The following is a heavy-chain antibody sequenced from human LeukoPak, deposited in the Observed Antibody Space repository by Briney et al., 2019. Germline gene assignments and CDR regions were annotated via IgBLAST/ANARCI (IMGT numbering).Heavy chain of an antibody. V-gene: IGHV4-4*07. J-gene: IGHJ4*02. CDR2: IYSSGDT. CDR1: DGSISGYY. Sequence: SETLSLTCTVSDGSISGYYWSWIRQPAGKGLEWIGRIYSSGDTNYNPSLKSRATMSVDKSKNQFSLNLSSVTAADTAVYYCARNLNTVTTSSFDYWGQGTLVTVSS. CDR3: ARNLNTVTTSSFDY. D-gene: IGHD4-17*01.